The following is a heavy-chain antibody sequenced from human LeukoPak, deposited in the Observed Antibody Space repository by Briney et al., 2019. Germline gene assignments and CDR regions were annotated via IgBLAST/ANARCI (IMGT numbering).Heavy chain of an antibody. D-gene: IGHD6-6*01. J-gene: IGHJ4*02. CDR2: ISAYNGNT. CDR3: ARVEYSSSGPNFDY. V-gene: IGHV1-18*01. Sequence: ASVKVSCKASGGTFSSYAISWVRQAPGQGLEWMGWISAYNGNTNYAQKLQGRVTMTTDTSTSTAYMELRSLRSDDTAVYYCARVEYSSSGPNFDYWGQGTLVTVSS. CDR1: GGTFSSYA.